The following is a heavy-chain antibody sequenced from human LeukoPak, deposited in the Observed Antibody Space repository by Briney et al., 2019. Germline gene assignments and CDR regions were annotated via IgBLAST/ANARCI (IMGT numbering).Heavy chain of an antibody. CDR1: GYTFTAHH. J-gene: IGHJ4*02. CDR2: VHPNSGDT. CDR3: TWGSGMNDDY. D-gene: IGHD6-25*01. Sequence: GASVTVSCKASGYTFTAHHLHWVRRAPGQGLEWMGWVHPNSGDTNYAQKFQGRVTMTRDTSTSTAYMELTTLRFDGTAVYYCTWGSGMNDDYWGQGTLVTVSS. V-gene: IGHV1-2*02.